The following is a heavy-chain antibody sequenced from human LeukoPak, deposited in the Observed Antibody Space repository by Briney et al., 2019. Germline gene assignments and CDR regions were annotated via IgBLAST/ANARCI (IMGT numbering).Heavy chain of an antibody. V-gene: IGHV3-11*06. J-gene: IGHJ4*02. D-gene: IGHD6-19*01. CDR2: ISSSSSYT. CDR1: GFTFSDYY. Sequence: GGSLRLSCAASGFTFSDYYMSWIRQAPGKGLEWVSYISSSSSYTNYADSVKGRFTISRDNAKNSLYLQMNRLRAEDTAVYYCARGGIAVAGQPSDYWGQGTLVTVSS. CDR3: ARGGIAVAGQPSDY.